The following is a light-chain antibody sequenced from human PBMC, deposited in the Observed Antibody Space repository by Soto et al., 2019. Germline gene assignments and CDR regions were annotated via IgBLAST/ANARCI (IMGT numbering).Light chain of an antibody. J-gene: IGKJ1*01. CDR3: QQYGSPGT. V-gene: IGKV3-20*01. CDR1: QSVSSSY. CDR2: GAS. Sequence: EIVLTQSPGTLSLSPGERATLSCRASQSVSSSYLAWYQQKPGQAPRLLIYGASSRATGIPDRFIGSGSGTDFTLTISRLAPEDFAVYYCQQYGSPGTFGQGTKVDIK.